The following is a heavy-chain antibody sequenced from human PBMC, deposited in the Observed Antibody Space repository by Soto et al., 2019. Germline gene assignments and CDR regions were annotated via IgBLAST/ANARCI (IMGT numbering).Heavy chain of an antibody. J-gene: IGHJ5*02. CDR1: VGSITSGGYY. D-gene: IGHD4-17*01. CDR2: IYYTGST. V-gene: IGHV4-31*03. CDR3: ARAGDYTDYFRFDP. Sequence: QVQMQESGPGLVKPSQTLSLTCSVSVGSITSGGYYWTWIRQHPEKGLEWIGYIYYTGSTNYKPSLRSRVTISRDTSKNQFSLRLSSVTAADTAVYYCARAGDYTDYFRFDPWGQGTLVTVSS.